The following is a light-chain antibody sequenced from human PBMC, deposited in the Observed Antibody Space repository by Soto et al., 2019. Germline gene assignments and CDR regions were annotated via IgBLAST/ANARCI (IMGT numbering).Light chain of an antibody. Sequence: QSVLTQPAPVSGSPGQSITISCTGTSSDVGTYNYVSWHQHHPGKAPKLMISEVSNRPSGISNRFSGSKSGNTAYLTISGLQPEDEADYYCSSSAITSTPIYVFGTGTKVTVL. J-gene: IGLJ1*01. CDR3: SSSAITSTPIYV. CDR2: EVS. V-gene: IGLV2-14*01. CDR1: SSDVGTYNY.